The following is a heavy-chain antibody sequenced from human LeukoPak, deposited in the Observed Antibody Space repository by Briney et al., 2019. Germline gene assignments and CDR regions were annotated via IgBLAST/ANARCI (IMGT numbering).Heavy chain of an antibody. Sequence: SPTLSLTCTVSGGSISSGDYYWSWIRQPPGKGLEWIGYIYYSGSTYYNPSLKSRVTISVDTSKNQFSLKLSSVTAADTAVYYCAREGNCDFWSGYYKPGLWGQGTLVTVSS. D-gene: IGHD3-3*01. CDR3: AREGNCDFWSGYYKPGL. CDR1: GGSISSGDYY. CDR2: IYYSGST. J-gene: IGHJ4*02. V-gene: IGHV4-30-4*08.